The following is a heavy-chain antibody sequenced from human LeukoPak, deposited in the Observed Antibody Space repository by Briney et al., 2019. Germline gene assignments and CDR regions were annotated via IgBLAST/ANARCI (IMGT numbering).Heavy chain of an antibody. Sequence: GGSLRLSCAASGFTFSSYAMGWVRQAPGKGLEWVSAISGSGGSTYYADSVKGRFTISRDNSKNTLYLQMNSLRAEDTAVYYCAKGLPGFVVVPAARIPLFDYWGQGTLVTVSS. J-gene: IGHJ4*02. D-gene: IGHD2-2*01. CDR2: ISGSGGST. CDR3: AKGLPGFVVVPAARIPLFDY. V-gene: IGHV3-23*01. CDR1: GFTFSSYA.